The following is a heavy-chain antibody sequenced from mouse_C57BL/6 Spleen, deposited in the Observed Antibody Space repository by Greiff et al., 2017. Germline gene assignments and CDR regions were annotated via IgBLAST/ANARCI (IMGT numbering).Heavy chain of an antibody. D-gene: IGHD3-2*02. CDR3: ARDGATAQAYFDY. J-gene: IGHJ2*01. CDR1: GFTFSSYA. Sequence: EVQGVESGGGLVKPGGSLKLSCAASGFTFSSYAMSWVRQTPEKRLEWVATISDGGSYTYYPDNVKGRFTISRDNAKNNLYLQMSHLKSEDTAMYYCARDGATAQAYFDYWGQGTTLTVSS. V-gene: IGHV5-4*01. CDR2: ISDGGSYT.